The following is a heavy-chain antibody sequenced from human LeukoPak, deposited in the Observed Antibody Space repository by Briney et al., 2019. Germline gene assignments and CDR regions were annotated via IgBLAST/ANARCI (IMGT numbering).Heavy chain of an antibody. D-gene: IGHD3-10*01. CDR2: IYYSGST. CDR3: ASVRRGFGESSKYYAYYYMGV. CDR1: GGSVSSSSYY. J-gene: IGHJ6*03. V-gene: IGHV4-39*01. Sequence: SETLSPTCTVSGGSVSSSSYYWGWIRQPPGKGLEWIGDIYYSGSTYYNPSLKSRVTISLDTSKNQFSLKLSSVTAADTAVYYCASVRRGFGESSKYYAYYYMGVWGKGTTVTISS.